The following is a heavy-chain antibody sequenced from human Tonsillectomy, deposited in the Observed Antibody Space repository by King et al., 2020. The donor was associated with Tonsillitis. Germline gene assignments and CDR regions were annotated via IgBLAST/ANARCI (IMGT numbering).Heavy chain of an antibody. V-gene: IGHV4-4*07. CDR2: IYFNENT. CDR3: ARDRHQGSTKFDY. Sequence: VQLQESGPGLVKPSETLSLTCTVSGDSISGYYWTWIRQPAGGGLEWVGRIYFNENTDYNPSLQRRVTMSVDTSKNQFSLKLTSVTAADTAVYYCARDRHQGSTKFDYWGPGTLVTVSS. J-gene: IGHJ4*02. CDR1: GDSISGYY. D-gene: IGHD2-8*01.